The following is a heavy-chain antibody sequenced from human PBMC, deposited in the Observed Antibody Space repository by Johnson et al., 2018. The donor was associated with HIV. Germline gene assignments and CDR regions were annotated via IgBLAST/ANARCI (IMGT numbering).Heavy chain of an antibody. CDR1: GFTFSSYA. J-gene: IGHJ3*02. D-gene: IGHD6-13*01. V-gene: IGHV3-30*04. CDR2: ISYDGSNK. Sequence: QVQLVESGGGVVQPGRSLRLSCAASGFTFSSYAMHWVRQAPGKGLEWVAVISYDGSNKYYADSVKGRFTISRDNSKNTLYLQMNSLRAEDTAVYYCASATPGIAAAGPTHPSAFDIWGQGTMVTVSS. CDR3: ASATPGIAAAGPTHPSAFDI.